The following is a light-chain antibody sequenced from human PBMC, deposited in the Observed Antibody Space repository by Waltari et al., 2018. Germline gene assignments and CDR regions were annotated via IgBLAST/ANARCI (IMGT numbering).Light chain of an antibody. CDR2: AAS. CDR1: QSISNY. Sequence: DIQMTQSPSSLSASVGDRVTITCRASQSISNYLSWYQQKPGKAPNLLIYAASSFQSGVPSRFSGSGSGTDFTFTISSLQPEDFATYYCQQSYISLTFGQGTKVEIK. CDR3: QQSYISLT. J-gene: IGKJ1*01. V-gene: IGKV1-39*01.